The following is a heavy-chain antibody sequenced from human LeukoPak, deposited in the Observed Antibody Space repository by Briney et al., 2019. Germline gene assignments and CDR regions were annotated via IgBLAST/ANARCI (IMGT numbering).Heavy chain of an antibody. V-gene: IGHV3-23*01. J-gene: IGHJ4*02. Sequence: GGSLRLSCAASGFTFSSYAMNWVRQAPGKGLEWISDISGSGGVTYYADSVKGRFTISRDNSKNTLFVQMNSLRAEDTAVYYCATRPIVGAPYWGQGTLVTVSS. D-gene: IGHD1-26*01. CDR3: ATRPIVGAPY. CDR1: GFTFSSYA. CDR2: ISGSGGVT.